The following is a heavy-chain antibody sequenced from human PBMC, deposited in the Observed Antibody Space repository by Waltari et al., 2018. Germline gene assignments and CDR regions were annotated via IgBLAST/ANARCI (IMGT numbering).Heavy chain of an antibody. J-gene: IGHJ4*02. D-gene: IGHD6-19*01. Sequence: QVQLVQSGAEVKKPGSSVKVSCKASGGTFSSYAISWVRQAPGQGLEWMGGIIPIFGTANYAQKFKGRVTITADESTSTAYMELSSLRSEDTAVYYCARDTSIAVAGTGGWGYWGQGTLVTVSS. CDR3: ARDTSIAVAGTGGWGY. CDR2: IIPIFGTA. CDR1: GGTFSSYA. V-gene: IGHV1-69*01.